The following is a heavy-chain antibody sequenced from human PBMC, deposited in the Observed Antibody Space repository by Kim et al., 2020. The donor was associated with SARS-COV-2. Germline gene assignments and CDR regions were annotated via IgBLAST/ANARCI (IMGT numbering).Heavy chain of an antibody. V-gene: IGHV3-53*01. J-gene: IGHJ6*02. CDR1: GFTVSSNY. CDR2: IYSGGST. Sequence: GGSLRLSCAASGFTVSSNYMSWVRQAPGKGLEWVSVIYSGGSTYYADSVKGRFTISRDNSKNTLYLQMNSLRAEDTAVYYCARDRDGVVPLGGMDVWGQGTTVTVSS. CDR3: ARDRDGVVPLGGMDV. D-gene: IGHD3-3*01.